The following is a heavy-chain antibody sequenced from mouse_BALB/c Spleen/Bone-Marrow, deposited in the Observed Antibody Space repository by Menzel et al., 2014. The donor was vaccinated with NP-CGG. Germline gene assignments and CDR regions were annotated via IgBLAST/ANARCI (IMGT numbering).Heavy chain of an antibody. CDR2: IGIGGST. Sequence: VQLQQSGPGLVAPSQSLSITCTVSGFSLTDYGVHWVRQPPGKGLEWLGIIGIGGSTNYNSALMSRLSIDKDNSKSQVFLKMNSLQTDDTAMYYCARASYYHGSGYDYWGQGTTLTVSS. D-gene: IGHD1-1*01. CDR3: ARASYYHGSGYDY. J-gene: IGHJ2*01. CDR1: GFSLTDYG. V-gene: IGHV2-9*02.